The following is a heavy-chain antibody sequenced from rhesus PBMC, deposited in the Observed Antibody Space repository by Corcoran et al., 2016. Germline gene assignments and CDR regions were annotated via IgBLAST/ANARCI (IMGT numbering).Heavy chain of an antibody. CDR2: IYGGSGST. Sequence: QVQLQESGPGLVKPSETLSLTCAVSGGSISSRNWWSWFRQSPGKGLGWIGYIYGGSGSTSYNPSLKSRVTISTDTAKNQFSLKLSSVTAADTAVYYCARQDWNYRFDYWGQGVLVTVSS. V-gene: IGHV4S7*01. D-gene: IGHD1-26*01. CDR1: GGSISSRNW. J-gene: IGHJ4*01. CDR3: ARQDWNYRFDY.